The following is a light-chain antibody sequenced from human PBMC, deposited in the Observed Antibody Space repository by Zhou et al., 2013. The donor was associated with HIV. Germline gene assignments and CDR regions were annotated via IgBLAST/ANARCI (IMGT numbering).Light chain of an antibody. CDR2: GAS. V-gene: IGKV3-15*01. Sequence: EIVMTQSPATLSVSPGDRVTLSCGASQSLNANLAWYQQKPGQAPRLLIYGASTRATGIPDRFSGSGSGTEFTLTIISLHPDDFAVYYCQVYNGSPPFNFGGGTRVEMK. CDR3: QVYNGSPPFN. J-gene: IGKJ4*01. CDR1: QSLNAN.